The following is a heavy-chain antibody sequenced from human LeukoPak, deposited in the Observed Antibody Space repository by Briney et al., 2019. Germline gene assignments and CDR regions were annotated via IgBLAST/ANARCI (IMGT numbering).Heavy chain of an antibody. CDR3: AARPTSTPVAPFDF. J-gene: IGHJ4*02. V-gene: IGHV3-23*01. Sequence: GGSLRLSCVVNRCSAGTCGMTWVRQAAGKGLEWVSAISGSGDTTNYADSVKGRFTISRDNSKNILYLQMNTLRVEDTATYYCAARPTSTPVAPFDFWGRGTLVTVSS. CDR2: ISGSGDTT. CDR1: RCSAGTCG. D-gene: IGHD6-19*01.